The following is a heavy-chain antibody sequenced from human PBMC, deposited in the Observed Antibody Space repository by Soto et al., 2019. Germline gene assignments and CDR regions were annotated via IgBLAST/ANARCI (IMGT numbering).Heavy chain of an antibody. V-gene: IGHV1-2*02. D-gene: IGHD3-10*01. CDR2: INPNSGGT. Sequence: ASVKVSCKASGYTFTGYYMHWVRQAPGQGLEWMGWINPNSGGTNYAQKFQGRVTMTRDTSISTAYMDLSRLRSDDTAVYYCARLRGGDYYYGMDVWGQGTTVTVSS. J-gene: IGHJ6*02. CDR1: GYTFTGYY. CDR3: ARLRGGDYYYGMDV.